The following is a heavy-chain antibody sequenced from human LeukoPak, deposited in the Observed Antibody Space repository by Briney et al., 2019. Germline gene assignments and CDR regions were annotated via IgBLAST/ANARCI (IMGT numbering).Heavy chain of an antibody. J-gene: IGHJ4*02. Sequence: ASVKVSCKASGYTFTSYGISWVRQAPGQGLEWMGWISAYNGNTNYAQKLQGRVTMTTDTSTSTAYMELRSLRSDDTAVYYCARSTAGPPQWELLRWLNPIWGSRFDYWGQGTLVTVSS. V-gene: IGHV1-18*01. CDR2: ISAYNGNT. CDR1: GYTFTSYG. CDR3: ARSTAGPPQWELLRWLNPIWGSRFDY. D-gene: IGHD1-26*01.